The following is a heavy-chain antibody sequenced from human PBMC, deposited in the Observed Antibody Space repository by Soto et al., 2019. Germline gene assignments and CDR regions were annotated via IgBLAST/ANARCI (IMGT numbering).Heavy chain of an antibody. CDR3: ARHYDWFDP. CDR2: VYYSGAT. J-gene: IGHJ5*02. Sequence: NPSETLSLTCNVSGDSMTSPPYYLGWIRQPPGKGLEWIGTVYYSGATYYNPSLRGRLTVSADTSKNYFSLRLTSVTDADTAVYYCARHYDWFDPWVQGILVTVSS. D-gene: IGHD3-16*01. V-gene: IGHV4-39*01. CDR1: GDSMTSPPYY.